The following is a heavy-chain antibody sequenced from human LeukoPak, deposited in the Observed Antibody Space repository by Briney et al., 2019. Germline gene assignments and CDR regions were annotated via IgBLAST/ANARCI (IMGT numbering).Heavy chain of an antibody. J-gene: IGHJ5*02. D-gene: IGHD3-3*01. Sequence: GGSLRLSCAASGFTFSSYWMHWVRQAPGKGLVWVSRINSDGSSTSYADSVKRRFTISRDNAKHTLYLQMNSLRPEDTAVYYCARMAEWNNWFDPWGQGTLVTVSS. CDR3: ARMAEWNNWFDP. CDR2: INSDGSST. CDR1: GFTFSSYW. V-gene: IGHV3-74*01.